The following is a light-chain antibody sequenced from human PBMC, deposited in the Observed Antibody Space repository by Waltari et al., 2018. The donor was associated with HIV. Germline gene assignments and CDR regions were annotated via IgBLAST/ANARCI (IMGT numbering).Light chain of an antibody. CDR1: NSDIGRNY. J-gene: IGLJ1*01. CDR2: RNN. V-gene: IGLV1-47*01. Sequence: QSVLTQPPSASGTPGQRVTISCSGANSDIGRNYVYWYQQLPGTAPKLLIYRNNQRPSGVPDRCSGSKSGTSASLAISGLRSEDEADYYCAAWDVSLRGAYVFGTGTKVAVL. CDR3: AAWDVSLRGAYV.